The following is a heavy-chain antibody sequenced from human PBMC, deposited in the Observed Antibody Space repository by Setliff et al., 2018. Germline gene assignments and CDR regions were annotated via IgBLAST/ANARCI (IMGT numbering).Heavy chain of an antibody. J-gene: IGHJ5*02. CDR1: GYSFTNYW. D-gene: IGHD5-12*01. Sequence: GESLKISCEGSGYSFTNYWNAWVRQMPGKGLEWMGIIYPGDSDIRYSPSFQGQVTFSVDKSINTAYLQWSSLKASDTAMYYCSRHGEILENCHSNSCSSGSWFDPWGRGTRVTVSS. CDR2: IYPGDSDI. V-gene: IGHV5-51*01. CDR3: SRHGEILENCHSNSCSSGSWFDP.